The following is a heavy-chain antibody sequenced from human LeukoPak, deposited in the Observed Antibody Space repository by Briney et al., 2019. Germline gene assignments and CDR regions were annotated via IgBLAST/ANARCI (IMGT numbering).Heavy chain of an antibody. CDR3: AREPDYYDSSGYYYRSWYFDL. CDR2: ISYDGTNE. D-gene: IGHD3-22*01. J-gene: IGHJ2*01. Sequence: QPGRSLRLSCAASGFTFNNCPMHWVRQAPGKGLEWVAIISYDGTNEYYADSVKGRFTISRDNSKNTLYLQMNSLRAEDTAVYYCAREPDYYDSSGYYYRSWYFDLWGRGTLVTVSS. V-gene: IGHV3-30*14. CDR1: GFTFNNCP.